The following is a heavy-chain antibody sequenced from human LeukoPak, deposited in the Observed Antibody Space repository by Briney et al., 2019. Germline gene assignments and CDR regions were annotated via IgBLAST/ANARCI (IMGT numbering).Heavy chain of an antibody. CDR2: ISGSGGST. CDR3: AKDDIAVAGTVHYYYYGMDV. Sequence: GGSLRLSCAASGFTFSSYAMSWVRQAPGKGLEWVSAISGSGGSTYYADSVKGRFTISRDNSKNTLYLQMNSLRAEDTAVYYCAKDDIAVAGTVHYYYYGMDVWGQGTTVTVSS. CDR1: GFTFSSYA. J-gene: IGHJ6*02. V-gene: IGHV3-23*01. D-gene: IGHD6-19*01.